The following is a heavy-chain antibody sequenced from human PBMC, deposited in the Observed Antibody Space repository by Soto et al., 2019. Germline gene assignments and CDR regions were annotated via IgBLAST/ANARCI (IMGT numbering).Heavy chain of an antibody. V-gene: IGHV2-5*01. CDR2: IYWNDGT. D-gene: IGHD3-10*01. CDR1: GFSLTTSGVG. CDR3: ARRLTVVPLAFDL. J-gene: IGHJ3*01. Sequence: QITLKESGPTLVKPTQTLTLTCTFSGFSLTTSGVGVGWIRQPPGKALEWLALIYWNDGTRYSPSLKNRVTITTDTSKNQVVLTMTDMDPVDTATYYCARRLTVVPLAFDLWGQGTMVTVSS.